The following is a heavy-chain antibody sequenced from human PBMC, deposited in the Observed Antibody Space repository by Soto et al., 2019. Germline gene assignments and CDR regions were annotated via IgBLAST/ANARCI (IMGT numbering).Heavy chain of an antibody. CDR1: GFTFSNCW. Sequence: PGGSLRLSCAASGFTFSNCWMHWVRQAPGMGLVWVSRINSDGISTTYADSVKGRFTISRDNAKNTLYLQMNSLRAEDTAVYYCVRAIGHYGMDVWGRGTTVTVSS. D-gene: IGHD3-22*01. V-gene: IGHV3-74*01. CDR3: VRAIGHYGMDV. J-gene: IGHJ6*02. CDR2: INSDGIST.